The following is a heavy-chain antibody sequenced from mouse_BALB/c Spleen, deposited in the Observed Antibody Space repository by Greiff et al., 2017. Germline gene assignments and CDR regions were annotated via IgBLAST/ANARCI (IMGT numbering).Heavy chain of an antibody. J-gene: IGHJ4*01. CDR1: GFSLTSYG. Sequence: VQRVESGPGLVQPSQSLSITCTVSGFSLTSYGVHWVRQSPGKGLEWLGVIWSGGSTDYNAAFISRLSISKDNSKSQVFFKMNSLQANDTAIYYCASLPFYYAMDYWGQGTSVTVSS. CDR2: IWSGGST. V-gene: IGHV2-2*02. D-gene: IGHD5-1*01. CDR3: ASLPFYYAMDY.